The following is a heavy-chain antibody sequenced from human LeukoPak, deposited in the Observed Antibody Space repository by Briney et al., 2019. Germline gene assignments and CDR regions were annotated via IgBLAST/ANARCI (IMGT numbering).Heavy chain of an antibody. D-gene: IGHD1-26*01. CDR3: ASPSGRYHADALDI. V-gene: IGHV4-4*02. J-gene: IGHJ3*02. CDR2: TYHNGNT. CDR1: GASIRSTHW. Sequence: PSETLSLTCAVSGASIRSTHWWTWLRLPPGKGLEWIRETYHNGNTKYNPSLSSRLIISVDYSKNQFSMELTSVTAADTAVYYCASPSGRYHADALDIWGQGRLVIVSS.